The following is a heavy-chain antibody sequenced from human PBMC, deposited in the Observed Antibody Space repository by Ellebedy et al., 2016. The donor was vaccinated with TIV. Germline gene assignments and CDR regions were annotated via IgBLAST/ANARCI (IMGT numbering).Heavy chain of an antibody. CDR2: INHSGST. CDR3: ARRSSGWRAVFDY. V-gene: IGHV4-34*01. Sequence: SETLSLTXAVYGGSFSGYYWSWIRQPPGKGLEWIGEINHSGSTNYNPSLKSRVTISVDTSKNQFSLKLSSVTAADTAVYYCARRSSGWRAVFDYWGQGTLVTVSS. CDR1: GGSFSGYY. D-gene: IGHD6-19*01. J-gene: IGHJ4*02.